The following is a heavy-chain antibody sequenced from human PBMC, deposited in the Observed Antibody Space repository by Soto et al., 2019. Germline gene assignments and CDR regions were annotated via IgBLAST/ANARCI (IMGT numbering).Heavy chain of an antibody. V-gene: IGHV3-23*01. CDR2: ISGSGGST. CDR1: GFTFGSYW. J-gene: IGHJ4*02. Sequence: GGSLRLSCAASGFTFGSYWMSWVRQAPGKGLEWVSAISGSGGSTYYADSVKGRFTISRDNSKNTLYLQMNSLRAEDTAVYYCAKRPVMLIAAAASYYFDYWGQGTLVTVSS. D-gene: IGHD6-13*01. CDR3: AKRPVMLIAAAASYYFDY.